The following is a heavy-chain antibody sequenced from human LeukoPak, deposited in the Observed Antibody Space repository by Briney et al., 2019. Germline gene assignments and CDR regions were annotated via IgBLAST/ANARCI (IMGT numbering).Heavy chain of an antibody. V-gene: IGHV1-69*13. CDR2: IIPIFGTA. CDR3: ARGWLAETTVVTPYNY. Sequence: SVKVSCKASGGTFSNFGINWVRQAPGQGLEWMGGIIPIFGTAHYAQKFQGRVTITADESTSTAYMELRSLRSEDTAMYYCARGWLAETTVVTPYNYWGQGTLVTVSS. CDR1: GGTFSNFG. J-gene: IGHJ4*02. D-gene: IGHD4-23*01.